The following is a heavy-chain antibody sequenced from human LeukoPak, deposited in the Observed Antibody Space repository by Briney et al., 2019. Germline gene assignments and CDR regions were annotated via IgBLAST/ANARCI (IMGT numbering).Heavy chain of an antibody. D-gene: IGHD3-22*01. J-gene: IGHJ5*02. Sequence: GGSLRLSCAASGFTFSSYSMNWVRQAPGKGLEWVSAISGSGGSTYYADSVKGRFTISRDNSKNTLYLQMNSLRAEDTAVYYCAKASTYYYDRGGWFDPWGQGTLVTVSS. CDR1: GFTFSSYS. CDR2: ISGSGGST. CDR3: AKASTYYYDRGGWFDP. V-gene: IGHV3-23*01.